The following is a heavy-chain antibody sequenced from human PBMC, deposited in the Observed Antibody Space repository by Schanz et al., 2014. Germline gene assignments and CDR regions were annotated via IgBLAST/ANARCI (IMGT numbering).Heavy chain of an antibody. D-gene: IGHD3-22*01. V-gene: IGHV1-46*01. CDR2: INPSGGST. CDR1: GYTLSAYS. Sequence: QVQLVQSGTQVKKPGASVKVSCKASGYTLSAYSLHWVRQAPGQGLEWMGMINPSGGSTTYAQKFQGRLTMTRDTSTSTVYMELSSLRSEDTAVYYCARDDRAYYYGMDVWGQGTTVTVSS. J-gene: IGHJ6*02. CDR3: ARDDRAYYYGMDV.